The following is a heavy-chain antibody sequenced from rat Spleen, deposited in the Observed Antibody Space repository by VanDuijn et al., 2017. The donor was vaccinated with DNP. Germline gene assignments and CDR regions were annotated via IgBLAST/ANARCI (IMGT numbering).Heavy chain of an antibody. D-gene: IGHD1-4*01. CDR1: GFTFSDYY. CDR2: IIHDGKRT. CDR3: ARQDGYNFDY. J-gene: IGHJ2*01. Sequence: EVQLVESGGGLVQPGRSLKLSCAASGFTFSDYYMAWVRQAPTEGLECVATIIHDGKRTYYRDSVKGRFTISRDNAKDTLYLRMNSLRSEDTATYYCARQDGYNFDYWGQGVTVTVSS. V-gene: IGHV5-22*01.